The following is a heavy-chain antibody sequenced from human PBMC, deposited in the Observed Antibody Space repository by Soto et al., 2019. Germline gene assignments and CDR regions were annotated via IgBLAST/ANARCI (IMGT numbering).Heavy chain of an antibody. CDR3: ARDRDLDYYDSSGYYHFDY. D-gene: IGHD3-22*01. V-gene: IGHV3-23*01. CDR2: ISGSGGST. CDR1: GFTFSSYA. Sequence: PGGSLRLPWAAAGFTFSSYAMSWVRQAPWKGLEWVSAISGSGGSTYYADSVKGRFTISRDNSKNTLYLQMNSLRSEDTAVYYCARDRDLDYYDSSGYYHFDYWGQGTLVTDS. J-gene: IGHJ4*02.